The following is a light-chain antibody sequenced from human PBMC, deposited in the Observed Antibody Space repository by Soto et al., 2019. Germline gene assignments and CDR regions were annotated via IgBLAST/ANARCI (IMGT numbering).Light chain of an antibody. Sequence: DSVLTQSPGTLSFSPGERATLSCRASPSVSSDYLAWYQQKPGQAPRLLIYGASSRATGIPDRFSGRGSGTDFTLTISRLQPEDFAVYYCQQYGGSPLTFGGGTKVDIK. CDR2: GAS. J-gene: IGKJ4*01. V-gene: IGKV3-20*01. CDR1: PSVSSDY. CDR3: QQYGGSPLT.